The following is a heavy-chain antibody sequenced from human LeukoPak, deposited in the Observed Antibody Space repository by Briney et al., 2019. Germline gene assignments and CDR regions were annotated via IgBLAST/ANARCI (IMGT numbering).Heavy chain of an antibody. V-gene: IGHV4-39*07. Sequence: PSETLSLTCSVSGDSIIGYYWGWIRQPPGKGLEWIGNIYYTGNTYYSSSLKSRVTISLDTSKNQFSLKVSSVTAADTAVYYCARDFYGSGQDYWGQGTLVTVSS. CDR1: GDSIIGYY. J-gene: IGHJ4*02. D-gene: IGHD3-10*01. CDR3: ARDFYGSGQDY. CDR2: IYYTGNT.